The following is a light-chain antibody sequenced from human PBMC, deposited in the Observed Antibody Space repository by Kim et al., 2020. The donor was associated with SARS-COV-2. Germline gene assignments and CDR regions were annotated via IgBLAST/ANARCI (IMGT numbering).Light chain of an antibody. J-gene: IGLJ3*02. CDR2: STN. CDR1: SSTLGSNT. V-gene: IGLV1-44*01. CDR3: AAWDDSLNCPV. Sequence: GQRVTITCSGSSSTLGSNTVTWYQQLPGTAPKLLFYSTNRRPSGFPDRFSGSKSGTSASLAISGLQSEDEADYYCAAWDDSLNCPVFGGGTQLTVL.